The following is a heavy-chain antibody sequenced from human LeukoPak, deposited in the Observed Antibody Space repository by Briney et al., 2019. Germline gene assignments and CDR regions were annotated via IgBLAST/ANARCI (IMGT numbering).Heavy chain of an antibody. CDR1: GFTFTIYD. CDR3: VRGGREPDS. V-gene: IGHV3-23*01. J-gene: IGHJ5*01. Sequence: GGSLRLSCAASGFTFTIYDMTWVRQAPGKGLEWVSIIRAAGLKAYYGNSVKDRFTVSRDNSKNTVYLQMNSLRAEDTAVYYCVRGGREPDSWGQGTLVTVSS. CDR2: IRAAGLKA. D-gene: IGHD1-26*01.